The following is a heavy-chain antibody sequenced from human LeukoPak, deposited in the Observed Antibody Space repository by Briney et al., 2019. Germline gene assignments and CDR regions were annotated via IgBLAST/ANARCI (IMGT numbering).Heavy chain of an antibody. V-gene: IGHV3-33*06. J-gene: IGHJ5*02. CDR2: IWYDGSNK. CDR3: AKDRSPWGFDP. CDR1: GFTFSSYG. Sequence: GRSLRLSCAASGFTFSSYGMHWVRQAPGKGLEWVAVIWYDGSNKYYADSVKGRFTISRDNSKNTLYLQMNSLRAEDTAVYYCAKDRSPWGFDPWGQGTLVTVSS. D-gene: IGHD7-27*01.